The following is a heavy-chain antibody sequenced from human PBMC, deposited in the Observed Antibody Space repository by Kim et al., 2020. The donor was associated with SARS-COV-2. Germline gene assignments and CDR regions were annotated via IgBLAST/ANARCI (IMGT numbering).Heavy chain of an antibody. Sequence: SETLSLTCTVSGGSVSSGSYYWSWIRQPPGKGLEWIGYIYYSGSTNYNPSLKSRVTISVDTSKNQFSLKLSSVTAADTAVYYCARDSSSGDLPPFDYWGQGTLVTVSS. J-gene: IGHJ4*02. CDR2: IYYSGST. V-gene: IGHV4-61*01. CDR3: ARDSSSGDLPPFDY. CDR1: GGSVSSGSYY. D-gene: IGHD6-6*01.